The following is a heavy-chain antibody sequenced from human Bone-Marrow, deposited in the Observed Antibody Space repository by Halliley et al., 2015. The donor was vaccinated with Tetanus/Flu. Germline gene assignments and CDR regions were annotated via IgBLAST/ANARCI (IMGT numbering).Heavy chain of an antibody. D-gene: IGHD3-3*01. V-gene: IGHV3-23*01. Sequence: SGDDPYYADSVKGRFTLSRARSKNTVYLQMSSLGADDTAVYYCAKDREEQGRMAVVIMGLDVWGQGTTVTVSS. J-gene: IGHJ6*02. CDR2: SGDDP. CDR3: AKDREEQGRMAVVIMGLDV.